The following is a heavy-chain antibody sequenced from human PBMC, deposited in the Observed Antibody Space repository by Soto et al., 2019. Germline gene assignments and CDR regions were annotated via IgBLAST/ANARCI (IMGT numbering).Heavy chain of an antibody. V-gene: IGHV1-69*02. J-gene: IGHJ3*02. Sequence: QVQLVQSGAEVKKPGSSVKVSCKASGGTFSSYTISWVRQAPGQGLEWMGRIIPILGIANYAQKFQGRVTITADKSTSTAYMELSSLRSEDTAVYYCATGRGGSPLDAFDIWGQGTMVTVSS. D-gene: IGHD2-15*01. CDR3: ATGRGGSPLDAFDI. CDR1: GGTFSSYT. CDR2: IIPILGIA.